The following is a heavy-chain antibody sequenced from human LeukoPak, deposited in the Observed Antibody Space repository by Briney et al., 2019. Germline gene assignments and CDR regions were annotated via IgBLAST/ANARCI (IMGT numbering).Heavy chain of an antibody. D-gene: IGHD6-6*01. CDR3: ARGGSSSPLDY. J-gene: IGHJ4*02. CDR1: GGSITSYY. CDR2: IYYSGST. V-gene: IGHV4-59*01. Sequence: SETLSLTCTVSGGSITSYYWSWIRQPPAKGLEWIGYIYYSGSTNYNSSVKSRVTISVDTSKNQFSLRLSSVTAADTAVYYCARGGSSSPLDYWGQGTLVTVSS.